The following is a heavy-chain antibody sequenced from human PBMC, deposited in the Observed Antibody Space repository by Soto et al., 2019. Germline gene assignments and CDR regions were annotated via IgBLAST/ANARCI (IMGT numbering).Heavy chain of an antibody. V-gene: IGHV1-24*01. Sequence: ASVKVSCKVSGYTLTELSMHWVRQAPGKGLEWMGGFDPEDGETIYAQKFQGRVTMTEDTSTDTAYMELSRLRSEDTAVYYCATDWNDHNWFDPWGQGTLVTVSS. CDR1: GYTLTELS. CDR2: FDPEDGET. D-gene: IGHD1-1*01. J-gene: IGHJ5*02. CDR3: ATDWNDHNWFDP.